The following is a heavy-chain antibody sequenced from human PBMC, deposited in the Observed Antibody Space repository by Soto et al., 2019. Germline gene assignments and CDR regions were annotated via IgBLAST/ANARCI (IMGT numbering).Heavy chain of an antibody. Sequence: EVQLLESGGGLVQPGGSLRLSCAASGFTFGSYAMSWVRQAPGKGLEWVSAISGSGGSTYYADSVKGRFTISRDNSKNTLYLQMNSLRAEDTAVYYCATSPRGIVVVISHYWGQGTLVTVSS. J-gene: IGHJ4*02. V-gene: IGHV3-23*01. CDR3: ATSPRGIVVVISHY. CDR1: GFTFGSYA. D-gene: IGHD3-22*01. CDR2: ISGSGGST.